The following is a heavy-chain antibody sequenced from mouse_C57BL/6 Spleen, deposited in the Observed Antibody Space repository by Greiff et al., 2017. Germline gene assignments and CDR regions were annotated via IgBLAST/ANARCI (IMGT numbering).Heavy chain of an antibody. CDR2: IYPRSGNT. CDR1: GYTFTSYG. CDR3: ARVGIYYDYDGYFDY. D-gene: IGHD2-4*01. V-gene: IGHV1-81*01. J-gene: IGHJ2*01. Sequence: QVQLQQSGAELARPGASVKLSCKASGYTFTSYGISWVKQRTGQGLEWIGEIYPRSGNTYYNEKFKGKATLTADKSSSTAYMELRSLTSEDSAVYFGARVGIYYDYDGYFDYWGQGTTLTVSS.